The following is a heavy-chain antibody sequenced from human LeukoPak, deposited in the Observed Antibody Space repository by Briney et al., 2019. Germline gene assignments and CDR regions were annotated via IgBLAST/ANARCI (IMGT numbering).Heavy chain of an antibody. Sequence: ASVKASCEASGYASRTYGIRWVRQAPGQGLEWMGWINTYTGKTNYAQKLQGRVTMTTDTSTSTVYMELRSLRSDDAAVYYCAMQLPSEFWGQGPLVTVSA. V-gene: IGHV1-18*01. CDR3: AMQLPSEF. J-gene: IGHJ1*01. CDR2: INTYTGKT. D-gene: IGHD2-21*01. CDR1: GYASRTYG.